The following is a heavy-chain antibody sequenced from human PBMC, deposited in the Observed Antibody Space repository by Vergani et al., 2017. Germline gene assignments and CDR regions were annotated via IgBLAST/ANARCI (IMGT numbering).Heavy chain of an antibody. D-gene: IGHD3-10*01. V-gene: IGHV3-30*18. J-gene: IGHJ4*02. CDR3: AKDRPPKITMVRDNDY. Sequence: VQLVESGGGFVQPGGSLRLSCAASGFTFSSYGMHWVRQAPGKGLERVAVISYDGSNKYYADSVKGRFTISRDNSKNTLYLQMNSLRAEDTAVYYCAKDRPPKITMVRDNDYWGQGTLVTVSS. CDR2: ISYDGSNK. CDR1: GFTFSSYG.